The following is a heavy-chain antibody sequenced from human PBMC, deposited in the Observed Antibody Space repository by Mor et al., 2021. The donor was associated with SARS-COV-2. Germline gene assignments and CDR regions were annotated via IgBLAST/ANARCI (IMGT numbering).Heavy chain of an antibody. Sequence: VWVSYISISGSTIHYAESVKGRFTISRDNGKNSLYLQMNSLRDEDTAVYYCARDMYCSGGSCYTGAFDIWGQ. D-gene: IGHD2-15*01. CDR3: ARDMYCSGGSCYTGAFDI. J-gene: IGHJ3*02. V-gene: IGHV3-48*02. CDR2: ISISGSTI.